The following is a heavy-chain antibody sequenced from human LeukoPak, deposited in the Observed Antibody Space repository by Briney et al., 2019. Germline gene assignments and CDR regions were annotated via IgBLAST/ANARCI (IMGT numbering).Heavy chain of an antibody. CDR2: IDYDSSRI. CDR1: GFTFSNSA. D-gene: IGHD3-9*01. Sequence: GASLRLSCAASGFTFSNSAMNWVRQVPGKGLEWVSSIDYDSSRIYYAASVRGRFTISRDNARNSVYLQMNSLRVEDTAVYYCARDPLRYLRVGHYDYWGQGTLVAVSS. CDR3: ARDPLRYLRVGHYDY. J-gene: IGHJ4*02. V-gene: IGHV3-21*01.